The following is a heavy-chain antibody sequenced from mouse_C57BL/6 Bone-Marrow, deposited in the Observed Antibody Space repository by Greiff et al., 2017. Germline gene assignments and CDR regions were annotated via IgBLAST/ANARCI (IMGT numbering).Heavy chain of an antibody. V-gene: IGHV1-59*01. J-gene: IGHJ3*01. D-gene: IGHD2-4*01. CDR1: GYTFTSYW. Sequence: VQLQQPGAELVRPGTSVKLSCKASGYTFTSYWMHWVKQRPGQGLEWIGVIDPSDSYTNYNQKFKGKATLTVDTSSSTAYMQLSSLTSEDSAVYYCARVDYDYDAWFAYWGQGTLVTVSA. CDR2: IDPSDSYT. CDR3: ARVDYDYDAWFAY.